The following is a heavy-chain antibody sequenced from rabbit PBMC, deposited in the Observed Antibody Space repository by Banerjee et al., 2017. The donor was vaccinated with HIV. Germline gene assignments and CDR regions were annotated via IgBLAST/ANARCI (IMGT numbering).Heavy chain of an antibody. CDR3: ARDLAGVIGWNFGL. CDR2: INVDSTGIT. Sequence: QSLEESGGGLVKPEGSLTLTCTASGIDFSSYGISWVRQAPGKGLEWIASINVDSTGITYYASWVSGRFTISKTSSTTVTLQMTSLTAADTATYFCARDLAGVIGWNFGLWGPGTLVTVS. D-gene: IGHD4-1*01. V-gene: IGHV1S40*01. J-gene: IGHJ4*01. CDR1: GIDFSSYG.